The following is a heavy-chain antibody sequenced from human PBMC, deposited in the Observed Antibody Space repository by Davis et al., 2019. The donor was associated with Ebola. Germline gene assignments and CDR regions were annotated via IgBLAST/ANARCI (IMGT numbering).Heavy chain of an antibody. D-gene: IGHD6-6*01. CDR1: GFTFDHYA. CDR2: ISWNRGSI. CDR3: AKDSSSSVHYYYGMDV. Sequence: SLKISCAASGFTFDHYAMHWVRQAPGKGLEWVSGISWNRGSIGYADSVKGRFTISRDNAKNSLYLQMNSLRAEDTALYYCAKDSSSSVHYYYGMDVWGQGTTVTVSS. J-gene: IGHJ6*02. V-gene: IGHV3-9*01.